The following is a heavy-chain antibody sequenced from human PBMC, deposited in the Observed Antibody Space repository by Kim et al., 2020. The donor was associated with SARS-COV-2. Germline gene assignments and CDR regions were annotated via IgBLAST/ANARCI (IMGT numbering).Heavy chain of an antibody. J-gene: IGHJ5*02. Sequence: SETLSLTCTVSGGSISSYYWSWIRQPPGKGLEWIGYIYYSGSTNYNPSLKSRVTISVDTSKNQFSLKLSSVTAADTAVYYCAREGGRILWGPWGQGTLVTVSS. CDR1: GGSISSYY. CDR2: IYYSGST. V-gene: IGHV4-59*01. D-gene: IGHD2-21*01. CDR3: AREGGRILWGP.